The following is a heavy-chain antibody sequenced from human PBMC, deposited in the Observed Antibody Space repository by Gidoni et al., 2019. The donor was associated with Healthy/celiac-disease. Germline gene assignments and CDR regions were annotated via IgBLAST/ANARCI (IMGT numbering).Heavy chain of an antibody. V-gene: IGHV3-30-3*01. Sequence: QVQLVESGGGVVQPGRSLRLSCAASGFTFSTYAMHWVRQAPGKGLEWVAFSSYDGSNKYYADSVTGRFTISRDNSKNTLYLQMNSLRAEDTAVYYCERGSAAAGTREDDAFDIWGQGTMVTVSS. CDR1: GFTFSTYA. D-gene: IGHD6-13*01. J-gene: IGHJ3*02. CDR2: SSYDGSNK. CDR3: ERGSAAAGTREDDAFDI.